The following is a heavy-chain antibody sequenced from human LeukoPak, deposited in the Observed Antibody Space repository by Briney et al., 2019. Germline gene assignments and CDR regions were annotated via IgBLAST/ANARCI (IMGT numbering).Heavy chain of an antibody. CDR2: ISAYNGNT. V-gene: IGHV1-18*01. CDR3: ARDFLLYSSSWSPSDY. J-gene: IGHJ4*02. CDR1: GYTFTSYG. Sequence: GASVKVSCKASGYTFTSYGISWVRQAPGQGLEWMGWISAYNGNTNYAQKLQGRVTMTTDTSTSTAYMELRSLRSDDTAVYYCARDFLLYSSSWSPSDYWGQGTLVTVSS. D-gene: IGHD6-13*01.